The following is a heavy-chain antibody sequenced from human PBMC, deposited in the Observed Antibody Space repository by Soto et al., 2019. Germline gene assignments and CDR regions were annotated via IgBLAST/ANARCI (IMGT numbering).Heavy chain of an antibody. D-gene: IGHD1-1*01. Sequence: QVHLVQSGAEVKRPGASVRVSCKASGYKFSDYGISWVRQAPGQGLKWMGWVSTYNGNTYSAQNFQGSVTLTRDTSTNTAYMELRSLTSDDTAVYYCARDNRATTGWNNYFDYWGQGTLVTVSS. V-gene: IGHV1-18*01. J-gene: IGHJ4*02. CDR2: VSTYNGNT. CDR3: ARDNRATTGWNNYFDY. CDR1: GYKFSDYG.